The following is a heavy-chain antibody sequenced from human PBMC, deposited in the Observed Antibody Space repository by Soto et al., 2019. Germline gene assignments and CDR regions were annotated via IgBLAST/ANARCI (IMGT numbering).Heavy chain of an antibody. CDR3: ARETNPYSSSSHAFDI. CDR1: GITISSYS. V-gene: IGHV3-21*01. J-gene: IGHJ3*02. D-gene: IGHD6-6*01. CDR2: ISNTGTYI. Sequence: EVQLVESGGGLVKPGGSLRLSCAASGITISSYSMNRVRQAPGRGLEWVSSISNTGTYIDYADSVKGRFTISRDNAKNSLFLQMDSLRAEDAALYYCARETNPYSSSSHAFDIWGQGTMVTVSS.